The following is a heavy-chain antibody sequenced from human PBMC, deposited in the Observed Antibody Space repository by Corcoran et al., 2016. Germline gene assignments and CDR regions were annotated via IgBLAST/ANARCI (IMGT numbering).Heavy chain of an antibody. D-gene: IGHD3-22*01. CDR3: ARAARRVGVITAYCFDY. J-gene: IGHJ4*02. CDR1: GYTFTSYD. Sequence: QVQLVQSGAEVKKPGASVKVSCKASGYTFTSYDINWVRQATGQGLEWLGWMNPNSGNTGYEQKFQGRVTMTRNTSISTAYMELSSLSSEDTAGSYCARAARRVGVITAYCFDYWGQGTLVTVSS. V-gene: IGHV1-8*01. CDR2: MNPNSGNT.